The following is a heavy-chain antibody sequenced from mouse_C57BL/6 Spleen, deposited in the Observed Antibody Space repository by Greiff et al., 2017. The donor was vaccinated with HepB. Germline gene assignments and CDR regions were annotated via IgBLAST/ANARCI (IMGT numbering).Heavy chain of an antibody. CDR3: VRDEGYDYDWSYAMDY. D-gene: IGHD2-4*01. Sequence: DVQLQESGGGLVQPKGSLKLSCAASGFTFNTYAMHWVRQAPGKGLEWVARIRSKSSNYATYYADSVKDRFTISRDDSQSMLYLQMNNLKTEDTAMYYCVRDEGYDYDWSYAMDYWGQGTSVTVSS. J-gene: IGHJ4*01. V-gene: IGHV10-3*01. CDR1: GFTFNTYA. CDR2: IRSKSSNYAT.